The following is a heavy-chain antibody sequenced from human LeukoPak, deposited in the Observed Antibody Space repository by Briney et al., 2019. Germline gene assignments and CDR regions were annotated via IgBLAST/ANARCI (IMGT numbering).Heavy chain of an antibody. CDR1: GGSISSGGYY. Sequence: SETLSLTCTVSGGSISSGGYYWSWLRQHRGRGLEWIGYIYYSGSTYYTPSLKSRVTISVDTSKNQFSLKLSSVTAADTAVYYCARSKYSYGYRFDPWGQGTLVTVSS. CDR3: ARSKYSYGYRFDP. CDR2: IYYSGST. D-gene: IGHD5-18*01. V-gene: IGHV4-31*03. J-gene: IGHJ5*02.